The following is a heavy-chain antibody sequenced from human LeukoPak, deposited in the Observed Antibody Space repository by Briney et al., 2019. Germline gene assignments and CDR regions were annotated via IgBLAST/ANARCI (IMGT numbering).Heavy chain of an antibody. CDR1: GLSFRDYS. Sequence: PGESLTLYCTASGLSFRDYSMNWVRQAPGQGLEWVSYIRSNGDTIYYEDSGKGRFTISPDNAKSSLDLPMDSPEDEDMDVYFTARTVIINGRVGLFDSSGQGSLVTASS. V-gene: IGHV3-48*02. D-gene: IGHD3-3*01. CDR2: IRSNGDTI. CDR3: ARTVIINGRVGLFDS. J-gene: IGHJ4*02.